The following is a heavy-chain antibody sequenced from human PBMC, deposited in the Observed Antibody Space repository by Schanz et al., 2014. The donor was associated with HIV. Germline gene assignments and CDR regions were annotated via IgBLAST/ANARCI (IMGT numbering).Heavy chain of an antibody. V-gene: IGHV3-49*05. D-gene: IGHD3-10*01. J-gene: IGHJ4*02. CDR3: ARWRSGAPSN. Sequence: EVQLVESGGGLVKPGRSLRLSCTTSGFTFSDYPVSWLRQAPGKGLEWVGFIKSKAYGGTPEYAASVKGRFTISRDDSKSIAYLQMNSLKTEDTAVYFCARWRSGAPSNWGQGTLVTVSS. CDR2: IKSKAYGGTP. CDR1: GFTFSDYP.